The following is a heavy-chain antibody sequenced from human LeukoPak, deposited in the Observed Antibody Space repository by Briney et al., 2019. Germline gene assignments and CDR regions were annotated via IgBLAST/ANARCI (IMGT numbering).Heavy chain of an antibody. CDR2: ISSSSSYI. V-gene: IGHV3-21*01. Sequence: GGSLRLSCAASGFTFSSYSMNWVRQAPGKGLEWVSSISSSSSYIYYADSVKGRFTISRDNAKNSLYLQINSLRAEDTAVYYCARVNPSSTTFLLWAPADYWGQGTLVSVSS. J-gene: IGHJ4*02. CDR1: GFTFSSYS. D-gene: IGHD2-2*01. CDR3: ARVNPSSTTFLLWAPADY.